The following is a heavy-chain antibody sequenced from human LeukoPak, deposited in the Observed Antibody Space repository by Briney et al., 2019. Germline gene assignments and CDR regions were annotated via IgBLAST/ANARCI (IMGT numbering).Heavy chain of an antibody. CDR1: GYTFTGYY. D-gene: IGHD4-23*01. CDR2: INPNSGGT. CDR3: ARDNPIRGGNSLDY. V-gene: IGHV1-2*02. J-gene: IGHJ4*02. Sequence: ASVKVSCKASGYTFTGYYMHWVRQAPGQGLEWMGWINPNSGGTNYAQKFQGRVTMTRDTSISTAYMELSRLRSDDTAVYYCARDNPIRGGNSLDYWGQGTLVTVSS.